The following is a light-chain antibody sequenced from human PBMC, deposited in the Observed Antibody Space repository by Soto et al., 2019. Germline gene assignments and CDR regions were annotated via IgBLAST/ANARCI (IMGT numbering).Light chain of an antibody. CDR2: GAS. CDR3: QQYNQWPPFT. V-gene: IGKV3-15*01. J-gene: IGKJ4*01. Sequence: EIVMTQSPATLSVSPGERVTLYCRASQSVSSKLAWYQQKPGQSPRLLIYGASTRATGVPARFSGSGSGTEFTLTISSLQSEDFAVYYCQQYNQWPPFTFGGGTKVEIK. CDR1: QSVSSK.